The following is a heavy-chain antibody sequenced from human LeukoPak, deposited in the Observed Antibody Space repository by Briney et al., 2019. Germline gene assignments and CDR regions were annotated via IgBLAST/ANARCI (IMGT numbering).Heavy chain of an antibody. CDR2: IYTRGST. V-gene: IGHV4-4*07. J-gene: IGHJ6*02. CDR3: ARYQEDGMDV. CDR1: GGSTSGHY. Sequence: PPQTLSLTCIVSGGSTSGHYGSWIRQPAGRGREWIGRIYTRGSTNYNPSLKSRVTMSVDTSKNKFALKLSCGTAADTAVYYCARYQEDGMDVCGQGTTVTVSS.